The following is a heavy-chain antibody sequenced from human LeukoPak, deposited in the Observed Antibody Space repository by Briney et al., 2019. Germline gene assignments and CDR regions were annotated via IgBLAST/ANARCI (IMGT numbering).Heavy chain of an antibody. Sequence: SETLSLTCTVSGGSISSYFWSWIRQPPGKGLEWIGYIYYSGSTNYNPSLNSRVTISVDTSKNQFSLKLNSVTAADTALYYCARSRGYFDYWGQGTLVTVSS. J-gene: IGHJ4*02. CDR3: ARSRGYFDY. CDR1: GGSISSYF. V-gene: IGHV4-59*01. CDR2: IYYSGST. D-gene: IGHD6-13*01.